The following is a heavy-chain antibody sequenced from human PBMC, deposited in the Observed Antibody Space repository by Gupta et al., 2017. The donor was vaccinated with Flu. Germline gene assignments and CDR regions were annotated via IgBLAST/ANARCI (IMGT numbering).Heavy chain of an antibody. V-gene: IGHV4-34*01. Sequence: GKGLEWIGEINHSGSTNYNPSLKSRVTISVDTAKNQFSLKLSSVTAADTAVYYCARGPPTRRNYYYYYYMDVWGKGTTVTVSS. CDR3: ARGPPTRRNYYYYYYMDV. D-gene: IGHD1-1*01. CDR2: INHSGST. J-gene: IGHJ6*03.